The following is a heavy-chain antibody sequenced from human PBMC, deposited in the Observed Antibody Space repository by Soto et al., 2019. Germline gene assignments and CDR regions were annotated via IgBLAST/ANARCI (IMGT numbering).Heavy chain of an antibody. CDR1: GGSLSGATYS. V-gene: IGHV4-30-2*01. Sequence: SETLSLTCGVSGGSLSGATYSWNWIRQPPGKGLEWIGYIFPSGTTYYNPSLKSRVTISIDVSKNQFSLSLRSLTAADTAVYYCARCLEFDYWSQGTLVTVSS. J-gene: IGHJ4*02. CDR2: IFPSGTT. CDR3: ARCLEFDY. D-gene: IGHD1-1*01.